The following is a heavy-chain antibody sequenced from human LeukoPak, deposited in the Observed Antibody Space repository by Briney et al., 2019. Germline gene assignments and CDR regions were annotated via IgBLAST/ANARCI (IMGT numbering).Heavy chain of an antibody. Sequence: TGGSLRLSCAASGFSFSSYGMHWVRQAPGKGLEWVAFIRYDGSNKYYADSVKGRFTISRDNSKNTLYLQMNSLRAEDTAVYYCAKGDIVVVPAAILSWGQGTLVTVSS. V-gene: IGHV3-30*02. J-gene: IGHJ4*02. CDR1: GFSFSSYG. CDR3: AKGDIVVVPAAILS. D-gene: IGHD2-2*02. CDR2: IRYDGSNK.